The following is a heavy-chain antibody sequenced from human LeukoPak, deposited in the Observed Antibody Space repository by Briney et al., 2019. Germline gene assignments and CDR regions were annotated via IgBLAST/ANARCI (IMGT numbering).Heavy chain of an antibody. CDR2: IYTSGST. J-gene: IGHJ4*02. V-gene: IGHV4-4*07. D-gene: IGHD3-22*01. CDR1: GGSISSYY. CDR3: ARGRYDSSGYYLPPDY. Sequence: SETLSLTCTVSGGSISSYYWSWIRQPAGKGLEWIGRIYTSGSTNYNPSLKSRVTMSVDTSKNQFSLKLSSVTAADTAVYYCARGRYDSSGYYLPPDYWGQGTLVTVSS.